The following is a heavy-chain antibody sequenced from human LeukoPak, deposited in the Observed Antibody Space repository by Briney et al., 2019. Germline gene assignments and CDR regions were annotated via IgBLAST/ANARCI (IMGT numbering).Heavy chain of an antibody. J-gene: IGHJ5*02. CDR1: GGSISSSSYY. CDR2: IYYSGST. V-gene: IGHV4-39*01. CDR3: ARRSSANWFDP. Sequence: SETLSLPCTVSGGSISSSSYYWGWIRQPPGRGLEGIGSIYYSGSTYYNPSLKSRVTISIDTSNNQFSLKLSSVTAADTAVYYCARRSSANWFDPWGQGTLVTVSS. D-gene: IGHD3-22*01.